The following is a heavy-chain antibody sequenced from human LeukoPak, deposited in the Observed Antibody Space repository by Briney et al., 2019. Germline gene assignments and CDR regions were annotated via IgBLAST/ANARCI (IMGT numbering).Heavy chain of an antibody. V-gene: IGHV1-2*02. CDR2: INPNSGGT. CDR3: ASGIQSGGSYYYYMDV. D-gene: IGHD5-18*01. J-gene: IGHJ6*03. CDR1: GYTFTGYY. Sequence: ASVKVSCKASGYTFTGYYMHWVRRAPGQGLEWMGWINPNSGGTNYAQKFQGRVTMTRDTSISTAYMELSRLRSDDTAVYYCASGIQSGGSYYYYMDVWGKGTTVTVSS.